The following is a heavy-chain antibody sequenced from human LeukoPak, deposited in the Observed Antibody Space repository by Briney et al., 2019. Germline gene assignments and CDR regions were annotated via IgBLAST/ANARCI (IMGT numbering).Heavy chain of an antibody. D-gene: IGHD6-13*01. V-gene: IGHV1-69*04. CDR1: GGTFSSYA. CDR2: IIPILGIA. CDR3: ASAYSSSLYYYYGMDV. J-gene: IGHJ6*02. Sequence: SVKVSCKASGGTFSSYAISWVRQAPGQGLEWMGRIIPILGIANYAQKFQGRVTITADKSTSTAYVELSSLRSEDTAVYYCASAYSSSLYYYYGMDVWGQGTTVTVSS.